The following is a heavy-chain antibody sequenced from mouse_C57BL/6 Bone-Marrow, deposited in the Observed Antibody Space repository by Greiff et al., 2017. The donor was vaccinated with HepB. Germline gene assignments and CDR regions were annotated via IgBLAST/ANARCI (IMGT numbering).Heavy chain of an antibody. CDR3: ARDYAWFAY. CDR1: GYAFTNYL. D-gene: IGHD2-4*01. Sequence: QVQLQQSGAELVRPGTSVRVSCKASGYAFTNYLIEWVKQRPGQGLEWIGVINPGSGGTNYNEKFKGKATLTADKSSSTAYMQLSSLTSEDSAVYFCARDYAWFAYWGQGTLVTVSA. J-gene: IGHJ3*01. CDR2: INPGSGGT. V-gene: IGHV1-54*01.